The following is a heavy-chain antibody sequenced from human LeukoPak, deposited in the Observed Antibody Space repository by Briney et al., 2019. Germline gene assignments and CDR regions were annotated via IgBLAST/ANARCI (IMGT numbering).Heavy chain of an antibody. D-gene: IGHD3-10*01. CDR1: GYTFTGYY. Sequence: ASVKVSCKASGYTFTGYYMHWVRQATGEGLEWMGWINPNNSDTIYAQKFQGRVTMIRDTSLSTGYLVLSSLRSDAKAVYYCARQVGGSFDYWCQRTLVTVSS. V-gene: IGHV1-2*02. CDR2: INPNNSDT. CDR3: ARQVGGSFDY. J-gene: IGHJ4*02.